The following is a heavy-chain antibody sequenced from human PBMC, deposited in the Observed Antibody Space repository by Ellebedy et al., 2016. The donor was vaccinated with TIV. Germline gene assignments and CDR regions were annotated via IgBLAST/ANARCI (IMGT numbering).Heavy chain of an antibody. CDR3: ARSGRIGAYLVGDY. V-gene: IGHV1-46*01. CDR1: GYTFISYF. J-gene: IGHJ4*02. D-gene: IGHD3-16*01. CDR2: IYPSGGST. Sequence: AASVKVSCKASGYTFISYFMHWVRQAPGQGLEWMGIIYPSGGSTTYPQKFQGRVTMTRDTSTSTVFMELSSLTSDDTAVYYCARSGRIGAYLVGDYWGQGTLVTVSS.